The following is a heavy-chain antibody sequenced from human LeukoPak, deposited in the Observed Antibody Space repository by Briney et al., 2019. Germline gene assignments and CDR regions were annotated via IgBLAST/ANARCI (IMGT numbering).Heavy chain of an antibody. V-gene: IGHV3-30*18. CDR3: AKCSSTSCYYHYYYMDV. D-gene: IGHD2-2*01. J-gene: IGHJ6*03. CDR1: GFTFSSYG. CDR2: ISYDGSNK. Sequence: GGSLRLSCAASGFTFSSYGMHWVRQAPGKGLEWVAVISYDGSNKYYADSVKGRFTISRDNSKNTLYLQMNSLRAEDTAVYYCAKCSSTSCYYHYYYMDVWGKGTTVTISS.